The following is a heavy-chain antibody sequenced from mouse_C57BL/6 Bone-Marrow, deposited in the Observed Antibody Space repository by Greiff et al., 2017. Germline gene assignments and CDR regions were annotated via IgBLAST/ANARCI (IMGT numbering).Heavy chain of an antibody. D-gene: IGHD1-1*01. CDR1: GFNIKDDY. CDR2: IDPENGDT. V-gene: IGHV14-4*01. J-gene: IGHJ1*03. CDR3: TTFYGSSYLRYFDV. Sequence: VHVKQSGAELVRPGASVKLSCTASGFNIKDDYMHWVKQRPEQGLEWIGWIDPENGDTEYASKFQGKATITADTSSNTAYLQLSSLTSEDTAVYYCTTFYGSSYLRYFDVWGTGTTVTVSS.